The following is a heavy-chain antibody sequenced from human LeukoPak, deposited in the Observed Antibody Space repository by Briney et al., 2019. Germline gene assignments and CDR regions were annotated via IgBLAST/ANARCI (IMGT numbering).Heavy chain of an antibody. V-gene: IGHV4-59*01. J-gene: IGHJ4*02. CDR1: GASISSFF. Sequence: SETLSLTCTVSGASISSFFWSWIRQPTGKGLEWVGYIFYTGNTMFNPSLKSRVTISLDPSKKQCSLKLSSVTAADTAVYYCARGGQYDDFDYWGQGTQLTVSS. CDR3: ARGGQYDDFDY. D-gene: IGHD3-16*01. CDR2: IFYTGNT.